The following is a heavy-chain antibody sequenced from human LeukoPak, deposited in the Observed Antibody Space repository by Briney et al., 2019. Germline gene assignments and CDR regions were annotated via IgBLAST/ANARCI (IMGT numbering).Heavy chain of an antibody. CDR3: ARGPRYYDFWSGYPQTRYNWFDP. D-gene: IGHD3-3*01. V-gene: IGHV4-34*01. J-gene: IGHJ5*02. Sequence: PSETPSLTCAVYGGSFSGYYWSWIRRPPGKGLEWIGEINHSGSTNYNPSLKSRVTISVDTSKNQFSLKLSSVTAADTAVYYCARGPRYYDFWSGYPQTRYNWFDPWGQGTLVTVSS. CDR2: INHSGST. CDR1: GGSFSGYY.